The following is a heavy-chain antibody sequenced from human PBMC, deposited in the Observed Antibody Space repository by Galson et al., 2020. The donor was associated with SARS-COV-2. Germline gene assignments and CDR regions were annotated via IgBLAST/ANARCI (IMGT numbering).Heavy chain of an antibody. CDR2: IYWDGDA. CDR3: GHRVITSIYTGWFDP. CDR1: GNSVSNSGVG. V-gene: IGHV2-5*02. D-gene: IGHD3-22*01. J-gene: IGHJ5*02. Sequence: SGPPMVTPTQPIPLTCTLYGNSVSNSGVGVGWSRQATGTALEWLDLIYWDGDARYSPSLWSRLTITKDNSKNQVVLTMTNMDPVDTATYYCGHRVITSIYTGWFDPWSQGTLGTVSS.